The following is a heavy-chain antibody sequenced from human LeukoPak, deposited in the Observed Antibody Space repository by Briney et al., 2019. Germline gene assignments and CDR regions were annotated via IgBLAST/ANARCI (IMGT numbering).Heavy chain of an antibody. CDR1: GFTFSSYS. CDR2: ISSSSSYI. V-gene: IGHV3-21*01. CDR3: AREPGIKGRCYFDY. D-gene: IGHD1-26*01. Sequence: GGSLRLSCAASGFTFSSYSMNWVRQAPGKGLEWVSSISSSSSYIYYADSVKGRFTISRDNAKNSLYLQMNSLRAEDTAVYYCAREPGIKGRCYFDYWGQGTLVTVSS. J-gene: IGHJ4*02.